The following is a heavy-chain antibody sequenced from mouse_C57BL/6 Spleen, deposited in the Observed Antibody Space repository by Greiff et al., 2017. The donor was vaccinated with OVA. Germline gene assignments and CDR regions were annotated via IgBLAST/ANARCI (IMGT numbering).Heavy chain of an antibody. V-gene: IGHV5-16*01. CDR1: GFTFSDYY. Sequence: EVKLVESEGGLVQPGRSMKLSCTASGFTFSDYYMAWVRQVPEKGLEWVANINYDGSSTYYLDSLKSRFIISRDNAKNILYLQMSSLKSEDTATYYCARALGLKGYFDYWGQGTTLTVSS. CDR2: INYDGSST. D-gene: IGHD4-1*01. J-gene: IGHJ2*01. CDR3: ARALGLKGYFDY.